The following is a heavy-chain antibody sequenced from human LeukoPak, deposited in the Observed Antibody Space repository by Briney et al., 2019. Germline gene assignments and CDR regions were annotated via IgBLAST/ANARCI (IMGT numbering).Heavy chain of an antibody. CDR2: IYYSGST. CDR3: ATIESRDNY. Sequence: SETLSLTCTVSGGSISSSSYYWGWIRQPPGKGLEWIGSIYYSGSTYYNPSLKSRVTISVDTSKNQFSLKLSSVTAADTAVYYCATIESRDNYWGQGTLVTVSS. D-gene: IGHD2-15*01. CDR1: GGSISSSSYY. J-gene: IGHJ4*02. V-gene: IGHV4-39*01.